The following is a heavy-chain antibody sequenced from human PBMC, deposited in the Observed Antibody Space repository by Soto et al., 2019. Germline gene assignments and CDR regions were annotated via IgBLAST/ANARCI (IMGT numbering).Heavy chain of an antibody. CDR3: ARYLGYCSSTSCYYGLYWFDP. CDR1: GYTFTSYD. J-gene: IGHJ5*02. V-gene: IGHV1-8*01. D-gene: IGHD2-2*01. CDR2: MNPNSGNT. Sequence: ASVKVSCKASGYTFTSYDIYWVRQATGQGLEWMGWMNPNSGNTGYAQKFQGRVTMTRNTSISTAYMELSSLRSEDTAVYYCARYLGYCSSTSCYYGLYWFDPWGQGTLVTVSS.